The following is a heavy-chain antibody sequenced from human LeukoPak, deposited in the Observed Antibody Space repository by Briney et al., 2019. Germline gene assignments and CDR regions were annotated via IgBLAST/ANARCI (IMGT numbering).Heavy chain of an antibody. J-gene: IGHJ4*02. D-gene: IGHD4-11*01. CDR3: ARDVKGRTTVTTLGE. CDR1: GYIFTGYY. V-gene: IGHV1-2*02. Sequence: GASVKVSCKASGYIFTGYYMHWVRQAPGQGLEWMGWINPNSGGTNYAQKFQGRVTMTRDTSISTAYMELTRLRSDDTAVYYCARDVKGRTTVTTLGEWGQGTLVTVSS. CDR2: INPNSGGT.